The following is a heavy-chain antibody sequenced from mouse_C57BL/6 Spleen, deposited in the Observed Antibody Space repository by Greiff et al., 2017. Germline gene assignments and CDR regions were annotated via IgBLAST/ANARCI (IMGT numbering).Heavy chain of an antibody. V-gene: IGHV1-82*01. D-gene: IGHD2-4*01. CDR3: ARHDYGSWFAY. J-gene: IGHJ3*01. CDR2: IYPGDGDT. Sequence: QVQLKESGPELVKPGASVKISCKASGYAFSSSWMNWVKQRPGKGLEWIGRIYPGDGDTNYNGKFKGKATLTADKSSSTAYMQLSSLTSEDSAVYFCARHDYGSWFAYWGQGTLVTVSA. CDR1: GYAFSSSW.